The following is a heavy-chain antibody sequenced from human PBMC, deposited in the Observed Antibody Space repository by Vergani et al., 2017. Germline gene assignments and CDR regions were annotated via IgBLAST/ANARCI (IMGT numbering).Heavy chain of an antibody. CDR2: INPHSGGT. V-gene: IGHV1-2*02. CDR3: ARAPSEYCSSISCYFYMDI. Sequence: VQLVQSGAEVKKPGASVKVSCKASGYTFTGYYMHWVRQAPGQGLEWMGWINPHSGGTNYAQKFQGRVTMTRDTSISTAYVEVRRLRSDDTAVYYCARAPSEYCSSISCYFYMDIWGKGTTVTVSS. D-gene: IGHD2-2*01. J-gene: IGHJ6*03. CDR1: GYTFTGYY.